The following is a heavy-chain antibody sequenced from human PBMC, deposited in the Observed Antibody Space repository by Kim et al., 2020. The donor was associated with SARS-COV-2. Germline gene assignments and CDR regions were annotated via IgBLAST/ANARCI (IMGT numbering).Heavy chain of an antibody. Sequence: ASVKVSCKVSGYTLTELSMHWVRQAPGKGLEWMGGFDPEDGETIYAQKFQGRVTMTEDTSTDTAYMELSSLRSEDTAVYYCATKVHSSSWTYFDYWGQGTLVTVSS. J-gene: IGHJ4*02. V-gene: IGHV1-24*01. CDR3: ATKVHSSSWTYFDY. CDR2: FDPEDGET. CDR1: GYTLTELS. D-gene: IGHD6-13*01.